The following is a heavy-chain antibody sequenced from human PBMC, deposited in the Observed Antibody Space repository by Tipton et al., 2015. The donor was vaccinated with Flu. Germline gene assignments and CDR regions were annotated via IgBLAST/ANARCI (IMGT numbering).Heavy chain of an antibody. CDR2: IYYSGNT. V-gene: IGHV4-39*02. CDR1: GGSISSSDYY. J-gene: IGHJ4*02. CDR3: ARNNYWSGYPKVTYFDD. D-gene: IGHD3-3*01. Sequence: TLSLTCTVSGGSISSSDYYWGWVRQPPGKGLEWIGSIYYSGNTYYSPSLKSRVTISVDTSKNHFSLQLSSVTTADTAVYHCARNNYWSGYPKVTYFDDWGQGTLVTVSS.